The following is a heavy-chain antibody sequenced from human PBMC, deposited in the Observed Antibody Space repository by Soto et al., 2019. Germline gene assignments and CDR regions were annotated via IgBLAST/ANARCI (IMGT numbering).Heavy chain of an antibody. Sequence: GWSLRLSCAASGFTFSSYGMHWVRQAPGKGPEWVAVISYDGSNKYYADSVKGRFTISRDNSKNTLYLQMNSLRAEDTAVYYCARPTSTYYFDYWGQGTLVTVSS. CDR3: ARPTSTYYFDY. CDR2: ISYDGSNK. CDR1: GFTFSSYG. J-gene: IGHJ4*02. V-gene: IGHV3-30*03.